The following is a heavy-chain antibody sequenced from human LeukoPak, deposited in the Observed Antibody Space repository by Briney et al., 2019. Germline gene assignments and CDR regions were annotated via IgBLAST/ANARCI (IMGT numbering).Heavy chain of an antibody. CDR1: GFTFDDYA. V-gene: IGHV3-9*01. D-gene: IGHD3-10*01. CDR3: AKDKGAMNSALNY. CDR2: ISWNSGSI. Sequence: GRSLRLSCAASGFTFDDYAMHWVRQAPGKGLEWVSGISWNSGSIGYADSVKGRFTISRDNSKNTPYLQMNSLKPEDTAVYYCAKDKGAMNSALNYWGRGTLLTVSS. J-gene: IGHJ4*02.